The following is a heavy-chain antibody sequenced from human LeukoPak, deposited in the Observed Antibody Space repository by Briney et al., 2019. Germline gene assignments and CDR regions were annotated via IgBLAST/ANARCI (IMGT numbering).Heavy chain of an antibody. Sequence: GASVKVSCKASGYTFTGYYMHWVRQAPGQGLEWMGWINPNSGGTNYAQRFQGRVTMTRDTSISTAYMELSRLRSDDTAVYYCARVVSPDTVTSDYWGQGTLVTVSS. J-gene: IGHJ4*02. CDR1: GYTFTGYY. D-gene: IGHD4-17*01. CDR2: INPNSGGT. V-gene: IGHV1-2*02. CDR3: ARVVSPDTVTSDY.